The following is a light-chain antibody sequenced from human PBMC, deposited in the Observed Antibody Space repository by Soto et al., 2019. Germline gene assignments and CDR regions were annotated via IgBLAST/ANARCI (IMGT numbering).Light chain of an antibody. CDR3: QQYGSSPPYT. CDR2: GAS. V-gene: IGKV3-20*01. Sequence: EIVLTQCPGTLSLSPGERATLSCRASQSVRNSYLAWYQQKPGQAPRLLIYGASSTATGIPGRFSGSGSGTDFTLTIGRLEPEDFAVYYCQQYGSSPPYTFGQGTRLEIK. J-gene: IGKJ5*01. CDR1: QSVRNSY.